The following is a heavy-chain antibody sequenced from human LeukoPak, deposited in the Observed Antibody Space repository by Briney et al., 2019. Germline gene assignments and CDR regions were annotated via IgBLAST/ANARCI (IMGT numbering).Heavy chain of an antibody. CDR3: ARTPTVADLYPGHFDS. CDR1: GYSFTSYW. D-gene: IGHD1-26*01. CDR2: IYPGDPDT. V-gene: IGHV5-51*01. Sequence: PGGSLRLSCKSSGYSFTSYWIGWVRQMPGKGLEWMGIIYPGDPDTRYSPSFQGQVTISADESISTAYLQWSSLRASDTAMYYCARTPTVADLYPGHFDSWGQGTLVTVSS. J-gene: IGHJ4*02.